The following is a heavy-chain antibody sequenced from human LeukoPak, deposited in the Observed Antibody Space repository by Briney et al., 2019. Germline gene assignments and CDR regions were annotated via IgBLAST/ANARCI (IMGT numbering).Heavy chain of an antibody. CDR2: INPSGGST. J-gene: IGHJ4*02. CDR1: GYTFTSYY. Sequence: ASVKVSCKASGYTFTSYYTHWVRQAPGQGLEWMGIINPSGGSTSYAQKFQGRVTMTRDTSTSTVYMELSSLRSDDTAVYYCARFSQDSSGWYKGDYWGQGTLVTVSS. CDR3: ARFSQDSSGWYKGDY. D-gene: IGHD6-19*01. V-gene: IGHV1-46*01.